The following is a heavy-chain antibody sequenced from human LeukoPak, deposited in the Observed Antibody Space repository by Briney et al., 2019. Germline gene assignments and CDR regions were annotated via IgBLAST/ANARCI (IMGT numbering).Heavy chain of an antibody. D-gene: IGHD3-22*01. CDR3: ARLYYYDSSGYYPYYFDY. CDR1: GYTFTSYD. J-gene: IGHJ4*02. CDR2: MNPNSGNT. V-gene: IGHV1-8*01. Sequence: GASVKVSCKASGYTFTSYDINWVRQATGQGLEWMGWMNPNSGNTGYAQKFQGRVTMTRNTSTSTAYMELSSLRSEDTAVYYCARLYYYDSSGYYPYYFDYWGQGTLVTVSS.